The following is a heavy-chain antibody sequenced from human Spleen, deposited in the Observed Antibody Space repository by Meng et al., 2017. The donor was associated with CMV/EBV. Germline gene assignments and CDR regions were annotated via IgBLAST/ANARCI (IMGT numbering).Heavy chain of an antibody. CDR3: ARRVGATSYFDY. J-gene: IGHJ4*02. CDR2: TIPILHTT. CDR1: GGNYSSYT. Sequence: CKASGGNYSSYTFNWLRQAPGQGLEWMGGTIPILHTTNYAQKFQGRVTITTDESTSTGYMELSSLRSEDTAVYYCARRVGATSYFDYWGQGTLVTVSS. V-gene: IGHV1-69*16. D-gene: IGHD1-26*01.